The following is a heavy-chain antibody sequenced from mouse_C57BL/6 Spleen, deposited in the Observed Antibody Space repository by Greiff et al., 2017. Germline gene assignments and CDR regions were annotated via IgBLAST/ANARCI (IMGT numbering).Heavy chain of an antibody. CDR1: GYSITSGYY. Sequence: EVQLQQSGPGLVKPSQSLSLTCSVTGYSITSGYYWNWIRQFPGNKLEWMGYISYDGSNNYNPSLKNRISITRDTSKNQFFLKLNSVTTEDTATYYCARAYGSSSWFAYWGQGTLVTVSA. CDR3: ARAYGSSSWFAY. D-gene: IGHD1-1*01. J-gene: IGHJ3*01. V-gene: IGHV3-6*01. CDR2: ISYDGSN.